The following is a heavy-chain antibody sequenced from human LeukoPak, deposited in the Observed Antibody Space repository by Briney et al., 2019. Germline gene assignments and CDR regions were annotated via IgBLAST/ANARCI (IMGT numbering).Heavy chain of an antibody. Sequence: GGSLRLSCAASGFSFSDYHMNWVRQAPGKGLEWVSYISSSGSTIYYADSVKGRFTISRDNAKNSLYLQMNSLRAEDTAVYYCASEWSYRGVGDYWGQGTLVTVSS. CDR1: GFSFSDYH. D-gene: IGHD3-10*01. CDR3: ASEWSYRGVGDY. J-gene: IGHJ4*02. CDR2: ISSSGSTI. V-gene: IGHV3-11*01.